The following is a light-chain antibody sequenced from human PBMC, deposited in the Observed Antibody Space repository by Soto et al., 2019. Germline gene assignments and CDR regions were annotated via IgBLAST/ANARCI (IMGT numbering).Light chain of an antibody. V-gene: IGLV1-47*01. CDR2: RNN. Sequence: QSVLTQPPSASGTPGQRVTISCSGSSSNIGSNYVYWYQQLPGTAPKLLIYRNNERPSGVPDRFSGSKSGTSASLAISGLRSEDEAEYFCSTWDDSLSGIIFGGGTKLTVL. CDR1: SSNIGSNY. CDR3: STWDDSLSGII. J-gene: IGLJ2*01.